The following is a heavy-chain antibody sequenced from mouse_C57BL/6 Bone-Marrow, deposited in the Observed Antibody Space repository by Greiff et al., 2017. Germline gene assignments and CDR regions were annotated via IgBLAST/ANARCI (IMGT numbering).Heavy chain of an antibody. Sequence: VQLQQPGAELVKPGASVKLSCKASGYTFTSYWMHWVTQRPGRGLEWIGRIDPNSGGTKYNEKFKSKATLTVDKPSSTAYMQLSSLTSADSAVYYCAKNYCSSSYYYAMDYWGQGTSVTVSS. V-gene: IGHV1-72*01. D-gene: IGHD1-1*01. CDR3: AKNYCSSSYYYAMDY. J-gene: IGHJ4*01. CDR1: GYTFTSYW. CDR2: IDPNSGGT.